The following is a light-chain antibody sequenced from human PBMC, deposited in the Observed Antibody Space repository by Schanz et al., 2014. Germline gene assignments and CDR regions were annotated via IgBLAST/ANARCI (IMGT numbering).Light chain of an antibody. CDR1: QSVLYTSDNKNY. V-gene: IGKV4-1*01. CDR3: PWT. J-gene: IGKJ1*01. Sequence: DIVMTQSPDSLAVSLGERATINCKSSQSVLYTSDNKNYLAWYQHKPGQPPKLLISWASTRESGVPDRFSGSGSGTDFTLTISSLQADDFATYSYPWTFGQGTKVEIK. CDR2: WAS.